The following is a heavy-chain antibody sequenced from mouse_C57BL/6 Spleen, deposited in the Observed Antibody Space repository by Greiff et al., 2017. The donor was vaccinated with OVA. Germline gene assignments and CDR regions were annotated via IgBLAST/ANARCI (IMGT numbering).Heavy chain of an antibody. V-gene: IGHV1-72*01. CDR2: IDPNSGGT. CDR1: GYTFTSYW. D-gene: IGHD1-1*01. CDR3: ARRRVTTVDYAMDY. J-gene: IGHJ4*01. Sequence: VQLQQPGAELVKPGASVKLSCKASGYTFTSYWMHWVKQRPGRGLEWIGRIDPNSGGTKYNEKLKSKATLTVDKPSSTAYMQLSSLTSEDSAVYYCARRRVTTVDYAMDYWGQGTSVTVSS.